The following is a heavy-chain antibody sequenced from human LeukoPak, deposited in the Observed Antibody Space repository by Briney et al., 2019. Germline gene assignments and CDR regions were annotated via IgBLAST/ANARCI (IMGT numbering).Heavy chain of an antibody. CDR2: ISGSGGST. CDR3: AKAGRPYNRYCSGGSCYPLDY. CDR1: GGSFSGYY. D-gene: IGHD2-15*01. J-gene: IGHJ4*02. V-gene: IGHV3-23*01. Sequence: PSETLSLTCAVYGGSFSGYYWSWVRQAPGKGLEWVSAISGSGGSTYYADSVKGRFTISRDNSKNTLYLQMNSLRAEDTAVYYCAKAGRPYNRYCSGGSCYPLDYWGQGTLVTVPS.